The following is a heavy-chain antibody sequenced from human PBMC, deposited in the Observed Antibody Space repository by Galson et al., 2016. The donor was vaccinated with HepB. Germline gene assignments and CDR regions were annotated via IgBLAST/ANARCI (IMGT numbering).Heavy chain of an antibody. CDR3: AKAKLWFGELLPGD. V-gene: IGHV3-30*18. CDR1: GFTFSNYY. CDR2: ISHDGRKK. D-gene: IGHD3-10*01. Sequence: SLRLSCAASGFTFSNYYMSWIRQAPGKGLEWVAVISHDGRKKYYGDSVQGRFTISRDNSKNTLYLQMNSLRAEDTAVYYCAKAKLWFGELLPGDWGQGTLVIVSS. J-gene: IGHJ4*02.